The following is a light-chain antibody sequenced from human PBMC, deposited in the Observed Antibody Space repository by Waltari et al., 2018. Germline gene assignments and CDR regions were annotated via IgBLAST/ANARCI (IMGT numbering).Light chain of an antibody. CDR1: SSNIGSNY. J-gene: IGLJ2*01. Sequence: QSVLTQPPSASGTPGQRVTISCSGRSSNIGSNYVSWYQQLPGTAPKLLIYRNNQRPSGVPDRFSGSKSGTSAYLAISGLRSEDEADYYCAAWDDSLSGHVVFGGGTKLTVL. V-gene: IGLV1-47*01. CDR2: RNN. CDR3: AAWDDSLSGHVV.